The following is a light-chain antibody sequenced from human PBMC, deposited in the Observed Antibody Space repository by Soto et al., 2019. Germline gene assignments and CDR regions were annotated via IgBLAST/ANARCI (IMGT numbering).Light chain of an antibody. CDR1: SSDVGSYNL. CDR3: SSYAGSSTYV. CDR2: EVS. V-gene: IGLV2-23*02. Sequence: QSALTQPASVYGSPGQSITISCTGTSSDVGSYNLVSWYQQHPGKAPKLMIYEVSKRPSGVSNRFSGSKSGNTASLTISGLQAEDEADYYCSSYAGSSTYVFGTGTKLTVL. J-gene: IGLJ1*01.